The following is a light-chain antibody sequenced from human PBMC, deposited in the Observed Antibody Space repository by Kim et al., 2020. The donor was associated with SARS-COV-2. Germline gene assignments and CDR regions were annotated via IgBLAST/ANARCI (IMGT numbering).Light chain of an antibody. CDR2: DVS. V-gene: IGLV2-14*01. CDR1: SSDVGGYNY. J-gene: IGLJ2*01. Sequence: LTQPASVSGSPGQSITISCTGTSSDVGGYNYVSWYQQHPGKAPKLMFYDVSKRPSGVSNRFSGSKSGNTASLTISGLQAEDEADYYCSSYTSSSTLFGGGTQLTVL. CDR3: SSYTSSSTL.